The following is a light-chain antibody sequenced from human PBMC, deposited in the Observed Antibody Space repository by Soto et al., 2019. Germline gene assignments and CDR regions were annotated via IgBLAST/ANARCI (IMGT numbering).Light chain of an antibody. CDR1: QSISSK. CDR3: QEYNIWSSIT. Sequence: EIVMTQSPATLSVSPGERATLSCRASQSISSKVGWYQQKPGQAPRLLIYGASTRATGVPPRFSGSGSGTECTLTISSLQSEDFAVYYCQEYNIWSSITFGQGTRLEIK. J-gene: IGKJ5*01. CDR2: GAS. V-gene: IGKV3-15*01.